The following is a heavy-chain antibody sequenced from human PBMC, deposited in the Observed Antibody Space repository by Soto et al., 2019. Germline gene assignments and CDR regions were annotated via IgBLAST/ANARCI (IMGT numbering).Heavy chain of an antibody. Sequence: QVQLVESGGGAVQPGRSLRLSCAASGFTFDSHGMHWVRQAPGKGLEWVAVISSDGNNKYYADSVKGRVTISRDNFNNIMYLQMSSLRAEYTAGYYCAKDLLPNTVTTCGSWGQGTLVTVSS. CDR3: AKDLLPNTVTTCGS. CDR2: ISSDGNNK. CDR1: GFTFDSHG. D-gene: IGHD4-17*01. V-gene: IGHV3-30*18. J-gene: IGHJ5*02.